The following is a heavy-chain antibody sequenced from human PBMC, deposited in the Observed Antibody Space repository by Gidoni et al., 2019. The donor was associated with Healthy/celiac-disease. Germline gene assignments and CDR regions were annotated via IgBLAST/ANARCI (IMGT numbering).Heavy chain of an antibody. D-gene: IGHD3-3*01. Sequence: QVQLQESGPGLVKPSQTLSLTCTVSGGSISSGSYYWSWIRQPAGKGLEWIGRIYTSGSTNYNPSLKSRVTISVDTSKNQFSLKLSSVTTADTAVYYCARDPAFAGMDVWGQGTTVTVSS. J-gene: IGHJ6*02. V-gene: IGHV4-61*02. CDR2: IYTSGST. CDR1: GGSISSGSYY. CDR3: ARDPAFAGMDV.